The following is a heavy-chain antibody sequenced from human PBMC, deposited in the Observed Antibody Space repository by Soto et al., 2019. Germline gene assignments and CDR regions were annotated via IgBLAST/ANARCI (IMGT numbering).Heavy chain of an antibody. CDR3: ARDKITGLFDY. CDR2: INHSGST. CDR1: GGSFSGYY. V-gene: IGHV4-34*01. J-gene: IGHJ4*02. D-gene: IGHD2-8*02. Sequence: SETLSLTCAVYGGSFSGYYWTWIRQPPGTGLEWIGEINHSGSTDYNPSHKSRVTISVDASKNQFSLKMSSVTAADTAVYYCARDKITGLFDYWGQGTLVTVSS.